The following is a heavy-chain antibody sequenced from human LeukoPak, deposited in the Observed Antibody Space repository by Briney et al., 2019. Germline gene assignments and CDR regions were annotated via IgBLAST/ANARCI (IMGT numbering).Heavy chain of an antibody. CDR2: IYHSGST. D-gene: IGHD4-11*01. Sequence: SETLSLTCAASGYSISSGYYWGWIRQPPGKGLEWIGSIYHSGSTYCNPSLKSRVTISVDTSKNQFSLKRSSVTAADTAVYYCARLTYSGPHYFDYWSQGTLVTVSS. CDR1: GYSISSGYY. V-gene: IGHV4-38-2*01. CDR3: ARLTYSGPHYFDY. J-gene: IGHJ4*02.